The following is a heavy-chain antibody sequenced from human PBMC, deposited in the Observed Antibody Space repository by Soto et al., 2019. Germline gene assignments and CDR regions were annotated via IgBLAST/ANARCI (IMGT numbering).Heavy chain of an antibody. Sequence: QLQLRESGPGLVKPSETLSLTCSVSGGSISSSTYYWAWIRQPPGKGLEWIATIHYGGSTYYNPSLKSRVTLSMDTSKNGFSLNLPSVNASDMAIYYCSSFTPDLRHSNLWSGYYLSYFDYWGQGTLVIVSA. CDR2: IHYGGST. D-gene: IGHD3-3*01. J-gene: IGHJ4*02. CDR1: GGSISSSTYY. V-gene: IGHV4-39*02. CDR3: SSFTPDLRHSNLWSGYYLSYFDY.